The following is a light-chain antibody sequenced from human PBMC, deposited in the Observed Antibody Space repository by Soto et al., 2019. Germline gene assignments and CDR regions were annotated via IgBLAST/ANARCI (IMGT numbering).Light chain of an antibody. CDR2: GSR. Sequence: QSVLTQPPSVSGAPGQRVTLSCTGSSANIGAGYDVQWYQQLPGTAPKLLIYGSRNRPSGVPDRFSGSKSGTSASLAITGLQADDEADYYCQSYDSSLSGAVFGGGTKLTVL. CDR3: QSYDSSLSGAV. V-gene: IGLV1-40*01. J-gene: IGLJ2*01. CDR1: SANIGAGYD.